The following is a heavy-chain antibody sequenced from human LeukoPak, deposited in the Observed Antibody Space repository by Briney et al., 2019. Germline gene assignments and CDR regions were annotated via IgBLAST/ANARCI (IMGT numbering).Heavy chain of an antibody. Sequence: GGSLRLSCAASGFTFSGYGMHWVRQAPGKGLEWVAVISYDGSNKYYADSVKGRFTISRDNSNSTLYLQMNSLRAEDTAVYYCAKGVRHGVTGLFDYWGQGTLVTVSS. CDR2: ISYDGSNK. D-gene: IGHD2-21*02. CDR1: GFTFSGYG. CDR3: AKGVRHGVTGLFDY. V-gene: IGHV3-30*18. J-gene: IGHJ4*02.